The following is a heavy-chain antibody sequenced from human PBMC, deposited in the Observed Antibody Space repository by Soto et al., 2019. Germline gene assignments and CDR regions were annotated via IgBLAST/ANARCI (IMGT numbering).Heavy chain of an antibody. CDR3: ARSDIVATGTPYYCDY. V-gene: IGHV4-59*01. J-gene: IGHJ4*02. CDR2: IYYSGST. Sequence: LTCTVSGGSISSYYWSWIRQPPGKGLEWIGYIYYSGSTNYNTSLNSRVTISVDTSKNQFSLKLSSVTAADPAVYYSARSDIVATGTPYYCDYWGQGTLVAVSS. CDR1: GGSISSYY. D-gene: IGHD5-12*01.